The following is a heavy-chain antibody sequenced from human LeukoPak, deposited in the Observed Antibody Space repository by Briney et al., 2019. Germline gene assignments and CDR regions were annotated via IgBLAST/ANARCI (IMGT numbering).Heavy chain of an antibody. D-gene: IGHD6-19*01. CDR3: AKDPPGAGPDFDC. Sequence: PGGSLRLSCATSGFTFSSYTMNSVRQAPGKGLEWVSGISGSDGSTYYADSVKGRFTVSRDNSKNTLYLQMNSLRVEDTAVYYCAKDPPGAGPDFDCWGQGTLVTVSS. J-gene: IGHJ4*02. V-gene: IGHV3-23*01. CDR1: GFTFSSYT. CDR2: ISGSDGST.